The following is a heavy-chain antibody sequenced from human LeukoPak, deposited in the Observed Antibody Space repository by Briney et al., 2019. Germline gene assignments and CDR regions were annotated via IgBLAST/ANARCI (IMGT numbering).Heavy chain of an antibody. CDR3: ARDGRHRYYYDSSGFYGSWFDP. Sequence: GASVKVSCKASGYTFTSYGISWVRQAPGQGLEWMGWINANNGNTNNAQKLQGRVTMTTDTSTSTAYMELRSLRSDDTDVYYCARDGRHRYYYDSSGFYGSWFDPWGQGALVTVSS. V-gene: IGHV1-18*01. D-gene: IGHD3-22*01. CDR2: INANNGNT. CDR1: GYTFTSYG. J-gene: IGHJ5*02.